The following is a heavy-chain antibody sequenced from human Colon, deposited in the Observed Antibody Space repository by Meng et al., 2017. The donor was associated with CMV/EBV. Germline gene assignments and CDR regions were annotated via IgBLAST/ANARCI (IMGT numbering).Heavy chain of an antibody. Sequence: LSLTCAASGIPIGGYSMHWVRQAPGKGLEWLAIKSSDGSIESYADSVKGRFFISRDHSKSSVYLQVNSLRSDDTAVYYCARDRPGGIDYWGQGTLVTVSS. CDR1: GIPIGGYS. D-gene: IGHD3-16*01. J-gene: IGHJ4*02. CDR3: ARDRPGGIDY. CDR2: KSSDGSIE. V-gene: IGHV3-30-3*01.